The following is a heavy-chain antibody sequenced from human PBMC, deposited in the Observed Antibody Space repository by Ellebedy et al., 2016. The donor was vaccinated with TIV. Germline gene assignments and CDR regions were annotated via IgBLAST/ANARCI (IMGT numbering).Heavy chain of an antibody. CDR2: IQYDGTNK. Sequence: PGGSLRLSCAASGFTFSDFGMHWVRQAPGKGLEGVTFIQYDGTNKYYTESVKGRFTISRDNSKTTLYLEMNSLRVENTAVYYCAKDQVDYWGQGTLGTVSS. V-gene: IGHV3-30*02. CDR3: AKDQVDY. CDR1: GFTFSDFG. J-gene: IGHJ4*02.